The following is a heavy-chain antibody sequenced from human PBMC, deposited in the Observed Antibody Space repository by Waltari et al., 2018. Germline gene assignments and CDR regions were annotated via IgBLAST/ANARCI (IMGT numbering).Heavy chain of an antibody. J-gene: IGHJ4*02. Sequence: QVQLVQSGAEVKKPGSSVKVSCKASGGTFSSYAISWVRQAPGQGLEWMGGIIPIFGTANYAQKFQGRVTITTDESTSTAYMELSSLRSEDTAGYYCAAGPYCGGDCYSLDYWGQGTLVTVSS. CDR1: GGTFSSYA. D-gene: IGHD2-21*01. CDR3: AAGPYCGGDCYSLDY. V-gene: IGHV1-69*05. CDR2: IIPIFGTA.